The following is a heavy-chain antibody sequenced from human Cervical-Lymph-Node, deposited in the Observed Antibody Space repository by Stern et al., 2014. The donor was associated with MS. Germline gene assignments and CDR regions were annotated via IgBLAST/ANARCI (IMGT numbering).Heavy chain of an antibody. CDR2: IYPGDSDI. J-gene: IGHJ3*02. CDR3: ARLVMTGAFDI. CDR1: GYNFTTYW. D-gene: IGHD2-21*02. Sequence: EVQLVESGVEVKKPGESLKISCKGSGYNFTTYWIGWVRQMPGKGLEWMGIIYPGDSDIRYSPSFQGQVTLSADKPTRTPYMQWNSLKASDTAMYYCARLVMTGAFDIWGQGTMVTASS. V-gene: IGHV5-51*04.